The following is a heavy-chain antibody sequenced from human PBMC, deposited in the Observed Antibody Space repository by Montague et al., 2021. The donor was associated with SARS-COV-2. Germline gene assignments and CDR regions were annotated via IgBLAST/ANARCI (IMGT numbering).Heavy chain of an antibody. D-gene: IGHD1-7*01. CDR2: MLTTGNT. CDR1: GGSISNSSYS. Sequence: TLSLTCTVSGGSISNSSYSWGWLPRPAGKELECIGYMLTTGNTTSNPSLKSRVTISVDTSQNQFSLRLNSVTAADTAVYYCVREGGTMYFDYWGQGTLVTVSS. J-gene: IGHJ4*02. V-gene: IGHV4-61*09. CDR3: VREGGTMYFDY.